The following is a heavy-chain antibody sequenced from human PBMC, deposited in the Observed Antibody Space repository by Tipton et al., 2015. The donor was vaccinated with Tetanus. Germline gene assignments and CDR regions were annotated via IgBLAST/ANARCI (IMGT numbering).Heavy chain of an antibody. CDR3: ARSRSGDILTGPHAFDI. D-gene: IGHD3-9*01. Sequence: QSGAEVKKPGASVKVSCKASGYTFTSYGISWVRQAPGQGLEWMGWISAYNGNTNYAQKLQGRVTMTTDTSTSTAYMELRSLRSDDTAVYYCARSRSGDILTGPHAFDIWGQGTMVTVSS. CDR1: GYTFTSYG. V-gene: IGHV1-18*01. CDR2: ISAYNGNT. J-gene: IGHJ3*02.